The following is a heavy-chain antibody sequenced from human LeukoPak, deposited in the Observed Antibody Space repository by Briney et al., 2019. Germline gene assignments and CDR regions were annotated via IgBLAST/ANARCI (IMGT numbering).Heavy chain of an antibody. CDR3: AKDYLGQLLLFDI. J-gene: IGHJ3*02. Sequence: GGSLRLSCAASGFSFDDYAMSWVRQAPGKGLEWVSGITGGGDMTFYADAVKGRFTVSRDNSKDTLYLQMNSLRAEDTAVYFCAKDYLGQLLLFDIWGQGTLVTVSS. CDR2: ITGGGDMT. D-gene: IGHD2-15*01. CDR1: GFSFDDYA. V-gene: IGHV3-23*01.